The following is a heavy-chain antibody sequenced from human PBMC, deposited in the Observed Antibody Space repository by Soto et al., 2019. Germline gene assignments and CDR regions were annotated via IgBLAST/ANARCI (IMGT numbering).Heavy chain of an antibody. CDR3: ARGDSTDCSNSVCSFFYNHDMDA. V-gene: IGHV1-2*04. D-gene: IGHD2-8*01. J-gene: IGHJ6*02. CDR2: INPKSLGT. Sequence: ASVKVSCKASGYSFAHYHIHWVRQDPGQGLEWLGRINPKSLGTSTAQKVQGWVTMTTDPSTSTASMELTRLTSDVTAIYYCARGDSTDCSNSVCSFFYNHDMDASGQGTTVTVSS. CDR1: GYSFAHYH.